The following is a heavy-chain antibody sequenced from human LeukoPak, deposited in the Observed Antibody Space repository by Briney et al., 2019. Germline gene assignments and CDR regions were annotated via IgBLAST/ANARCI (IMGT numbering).Heavy chain of an antibody. Sequence: GGSLRLSCAASGFTFSDYYMSWIRQAPGKGLEWVSYISSSGSTIYYADSGKGRFTISRDNAKNSLYLQMNSLRAEDTAVYYCARDRYCSSTSCYARVYGYWGQGTLVTVSS. D-gene: IGHD2-2*01. CDR2: ISSSGSTI. CDR3: ARDRYCSSTSCYARVYGY. V-gene: IGHV3-11*04. CDR1: GFTFSDYY. J-gene: IGHJ4*02.